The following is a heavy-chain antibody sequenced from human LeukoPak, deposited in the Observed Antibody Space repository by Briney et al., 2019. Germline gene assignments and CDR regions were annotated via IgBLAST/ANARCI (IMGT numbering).Heavy chain of an antibody. J-gene: IGHJ6*02. Sequence: PGGSLRLSCAASGFTFSSYWMRWVRQAPGKGLVWVSRINSDGSSTSYADSVKGRFTISRDNAKNTLYLQMNSPRAEDTAVYYCAREMDYDFWSGYYYYYGMDVWGQGTTVTVSS. CDR2: INSDGSST. D-gene: IGHD3-3*01. CDR1: GFTFSSYW. V-gene: IGHV3-74*01. CDR3: AREMDYDFWSGYYYYYGMDV.